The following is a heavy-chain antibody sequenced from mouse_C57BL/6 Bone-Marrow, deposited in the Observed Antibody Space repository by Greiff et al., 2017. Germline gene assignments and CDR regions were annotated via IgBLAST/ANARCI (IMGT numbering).Heavy chain of an antibody. CDR1: GYTFTDYE. V-gene: IGHV1-15*01. Sequence: QVQLQQSGAELVRPGASVTLSCKASGYTFTDYEMHWVKQTPVHGLEWIGAIDPETGGPAYNQKFKGKAILTADKSSSTAYMELRSLTSEDSAVYYCTIMVTTGFDYWGQGTTLTVSS. CDR2: IDPETGGP. CDR3: TIMVTTGFDY. D-gene: IGHD2-2*01. J-gene: IGHJ2*01.